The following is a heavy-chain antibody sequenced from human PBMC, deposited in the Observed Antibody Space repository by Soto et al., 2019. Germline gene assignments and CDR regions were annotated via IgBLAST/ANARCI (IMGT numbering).Heavy chain of an antibody. D-gene: IGHD4-17*01. CDR1: GFTFSIYW. Sequence: EVQVVESGGGLVQPGGSLRLSCVASGFTFSIYWMHWVRQAPGTGLVWVSRMKFDGSTTSYADSVKGRFTISRDNAKNMVYLQMNSPRAEDTGVYYCARGLRNYYGVHVLGQGTTVTVSS. CDR2: MKFDGSTT. J-gene: IGHJ6*02. CDR3: ARGLRNYYGVHV. V-gene: IGHV3-74*01.